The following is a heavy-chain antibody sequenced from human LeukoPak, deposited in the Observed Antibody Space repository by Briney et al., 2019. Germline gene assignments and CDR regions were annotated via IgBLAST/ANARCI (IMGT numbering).Heavy chain of an antibody. CDR3: ARGKDYDFWSGYQAGFDY. J-gene: IGHJ4*02. D-gene: IGHD3-3*01. CDR2: IKQDGSEK. V-gene: IGHV3-7*01. CDR1: GFTFSSYW. Sequence: GGSPRLSCAAFGFTFSSYWMSWVRQAPGKGLEWMANIKQDGSEKYYVDSVKGRFTISRDNARNSLYLQMNSLRAEDTAVYYCARGKDYDFWSGYQAGFDYWGQGTLVTVSS.